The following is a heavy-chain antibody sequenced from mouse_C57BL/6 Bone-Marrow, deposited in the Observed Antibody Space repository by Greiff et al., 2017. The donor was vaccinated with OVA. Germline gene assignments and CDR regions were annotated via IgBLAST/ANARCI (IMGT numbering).Heavy chain of an antibody. CDR3: ARERDYYYGSSSDY. J-gene: IGHJ2*01. V-gene: IGHV1-81*01. CDR1: GYTFTSYG. Sequence: QVQLKQSGAELARPGASVKLSCKASGYTFTSYGISWVKQSTGQGLEWIGEIYPRSGNTYYNEKFKGKATLTADKSSSTAYMELRSLTSEDSAVYFCARERDYYYGSSSDYWGQGTTLTVSS. D-gene: IGHD1-1*01. CDR2: IYPRSGNT.